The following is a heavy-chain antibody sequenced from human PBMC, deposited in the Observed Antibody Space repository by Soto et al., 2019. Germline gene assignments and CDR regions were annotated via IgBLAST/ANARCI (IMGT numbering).Heavy chain of an antibody. V-gene: IGHV4-59*01. D-gene: IGHD1-26*01. CDR2: IYYSGSA. CDR3: VRDDREHTKSPAPAH. Sequence: GGSLSRSEWNWIRQKPGKGLESIGYIYYSGSANYSPSLKSRVTISVDTSKNEFSLKLSSVTAADTAIYSCVRDDREHTKSPAPAHWGQGTLVTVSA. J-gene: IGHJ1*01. CDR1: GGSLSRSE.